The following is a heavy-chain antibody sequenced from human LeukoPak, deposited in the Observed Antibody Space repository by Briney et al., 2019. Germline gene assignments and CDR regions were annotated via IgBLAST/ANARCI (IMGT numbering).Heavy chain of an antibody. Sequence: ASVKVSCKASGGTFSSYDINWVRQATGQGLEWMGWMNPNSGNTGYAQKFQGRVTMTRNTSISTAYMELSSLRSEDTAVYYCARVYYDFWSGYYLAMPRGYNWFDPWGQGTLVTVSS. J-gene: IGHJ5*02. D-gene: IGHD3-3*01. V-gene: IGHV1-8*02. CDR3: ARVYYDFWSGYYLAMPRGYNWFDP. CDR1: GGTFSSYD. CDR2: MNPNSGNT.